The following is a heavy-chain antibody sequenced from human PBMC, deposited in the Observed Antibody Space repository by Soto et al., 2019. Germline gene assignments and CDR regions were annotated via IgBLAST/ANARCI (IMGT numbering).Heavy chain of an antibody. CDR3: ARTSMQSRGYSYGHGGMDV. CDR1: GYSFTSYW. V-gene: IGHV5-10-1*01. Sequence: PGESLKISCHGSGYSFTSYWIDWVRQMPGKGLEWMGRIDPSDSYTNYSPSFQGHVTIAADKSISTAYLQWSSLKASDTAMYYCARTSMQSRGYSYGHGGMDVWXHGTTVTVSS. J-gene: IGHJ6*02. CDR2: IDPSDSYT. D-gene: IGHD5-18*01.